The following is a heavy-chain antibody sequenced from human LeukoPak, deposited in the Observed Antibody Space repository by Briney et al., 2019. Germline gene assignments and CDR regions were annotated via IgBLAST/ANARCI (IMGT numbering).Heavy chain of an antibody. V-gene: IGHV2-5*02. J-gene: IGHJ5*02. CDR2: INWDDQK. D-gene: IGHD3-22*01. CDR1: GFSLTTSGVG. Sequence: VSGPTLVNPTQTLTLTCTFSGFSLTTSGVGVGWIRQPPGKALEWHALINWDDQKVYSPSLQSRLSITKDTSKNQVVLTMTNVDPVDTATYYCAHRRDSSGYQYRYWFAPWGQGTLVTVSS. CDR3: AHRRDSSGYQYRYWFAP.